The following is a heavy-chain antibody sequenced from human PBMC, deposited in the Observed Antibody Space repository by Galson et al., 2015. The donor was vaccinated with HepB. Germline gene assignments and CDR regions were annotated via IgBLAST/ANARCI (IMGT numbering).Heavy chain of an antibody. Sequence: SLRLSCAASGSTFSGSAMHWVRQAPGKGLEWVGRIRSKANSYATAYAASVKGRFTISRDDSKNTAYLQMNSLKTEDTAVYYCTRGGVAAVAGNNDYWGQGTLVTVSS. CDR1: GSTFSGSA. V-gene: IGHV3-73*01. D-gene: IGHD6-19*01. CDR2: IRSKANSYAT. J-gene: IGHJ4*02. CDR3: TRGGVAAVAGNNDY.